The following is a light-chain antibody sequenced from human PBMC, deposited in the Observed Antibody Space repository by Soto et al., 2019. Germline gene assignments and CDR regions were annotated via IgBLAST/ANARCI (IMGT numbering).Light chain of an antibody. J-gene: IGKJ1*01. CDR2: AAS. CDR1: QGISSN. Sequence: ALQLTQSPSSLSASVGDRVTITCRASQGISSNLAWYQQKPGRAPKLLIYAASTLQSGVPSRFSGSGSGTDFTLTISCLQPEDSATYYCLQDINYPWTFGQGTKVDIK. V-gene: IGKV1-6*01. CDR3: LQDINYPWT.